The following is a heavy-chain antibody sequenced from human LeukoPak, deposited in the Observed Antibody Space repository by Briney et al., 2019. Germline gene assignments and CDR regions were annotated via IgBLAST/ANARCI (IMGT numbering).Heavy chain of an antibody. D-gene: IGHD2-21*02. CDR3: ARAAVVTAISYYFDY. Sequence: GGSLRLSCAASGFTFSSYWMSWVRQAPGKGLEWVANIKQDGSEKYYVDSVKGRFTISRDNAKNSLYLQMNSLRAEDTAVYYCARAAVVTAISYYFDYWGQGTLVTVSS. V-gene: IGHV3-7*01. CDR2: IKQDGSEK. J-gene: IGHJ4*02. CDR1: GFTFSSYW.